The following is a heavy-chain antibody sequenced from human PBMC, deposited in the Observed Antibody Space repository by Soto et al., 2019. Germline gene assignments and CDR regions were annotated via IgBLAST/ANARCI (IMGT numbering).Heavy chain of an antibody. V-gene: IGHV3-30-3*01. D-gene: IGHD3-9*01. CDR2: ISYDGSNK. J-gene: IGHJ4*02. Sequence: TGGSLRLSCAASGFTFSSYAMHWVRQAPGKGLEWVAVISYDGSNKYYADSVKGRFTISRDNSKNTLYLQMNSLRAEDTAVYYCARAYFDWDNTVDYWGQGTLVTVSS. CDR1: GFTFSSYA. CDR3: ARAYFDWDNTVDY.